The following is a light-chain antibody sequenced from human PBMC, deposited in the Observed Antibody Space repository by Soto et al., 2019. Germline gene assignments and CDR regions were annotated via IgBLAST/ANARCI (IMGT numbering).Light chain of an antibody. CDR2: DAS. CDR1: QDIRKF. CDR3: QHYDNLFT. V-gene: IGKV1-33*01. Sequence: DIQMTQSPSSLSASVGDRVTITCQASQDIRKFLTWYQQKPGKAPKLLINDASNQETGVPSRFSGRGSGTDFAFTINILHPEDIATYYCQHYDNLFTCGPGPTVDIK. J-gene: IGKJ3*01.